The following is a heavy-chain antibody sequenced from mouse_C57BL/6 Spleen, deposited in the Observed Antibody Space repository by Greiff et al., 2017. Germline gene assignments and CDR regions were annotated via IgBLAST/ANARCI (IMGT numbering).Heavy chain of an antibody. J-gene: IGHJ4*01. Sequence: EVQGVESGEGLVKPGGSLKLSCAASGFTFSSYAMSWVRQTPEKRLEWVAYISSGGDYIYYADTVKGRFTISRDNATNTRYLQMSSLKSEDTAMYYCTRDDGYSYYYAMDYWGQGTSVTVSS. CDR1: GFTFSSYA. V-gene: IGHV5-9-1*02. CDR3: TRDDGYSYYYAMDY. CDR2: ISSGGDYI. D-gene: IGHD2-3*01.